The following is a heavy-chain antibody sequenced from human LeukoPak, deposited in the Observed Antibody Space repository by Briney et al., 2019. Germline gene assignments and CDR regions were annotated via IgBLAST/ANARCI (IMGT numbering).Heavy chain of an antibody. CDR2: ISGSGGST. D-gene: IGHD1-26*01. J-gene: IGHJ4*02. V-gene: IGHV3-23*01. CDR1: GFTFSSYA. Sequence: GGSLRLSCAASGFTFSSYAMSWVRQAPGKGLEWVSAISGSGGSTYYADSVKGRFTISRDNSKNTLYLQMNSLRGEDTAVYLCARGGLTIAEATTSWYLDYWGRGTLVTVSS. CDR3: ARGGLTIAEATTSWYLDY.